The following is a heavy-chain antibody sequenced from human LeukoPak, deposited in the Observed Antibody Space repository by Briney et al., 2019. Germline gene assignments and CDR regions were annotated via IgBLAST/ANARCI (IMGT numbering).Heavy chain of an antibody. V-gene: IGHV4-34*01. CDR3: ARAVGVVTAMRYYYYYGMDV. Sequence: SETQSLTCTVSGGSISGYYWSWIRQPPGKGLEWIGEINHSGSTNYNPSLKSRVTISVDTSKNQFSLKLSSVTAADTAVYYCARAVGVVTAMRYYYYYGMDVWGQGTTVTVSS. J-gene: IGHJ6*02. CDR2: INHSGST. D-gene: IGHD2-21*02. CDR1: GGSISGYY.